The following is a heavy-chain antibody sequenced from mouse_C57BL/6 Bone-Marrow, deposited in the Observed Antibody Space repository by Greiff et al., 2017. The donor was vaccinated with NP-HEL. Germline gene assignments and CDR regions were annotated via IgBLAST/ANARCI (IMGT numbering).Heavy chain of an antibody. CDR2: IYPGDGDT. V-gene: IGHV1-80*01. CDR3: AKDWSYFDN. D-gene: IGHD4-1*01. J-gene: IGHJ2*01. CDR1: GYAFSSYW. Sequence: VQLQQSGAELVKPGASVKISCKASGYAFSSYWMNWVQQRPGKGLEWIGQIYPGDGDTNYNGKFKGKATLTADKSSSTAYMQLSSLTSEDSAVYFCAKDWSYFDNWGRGTALTVSA.